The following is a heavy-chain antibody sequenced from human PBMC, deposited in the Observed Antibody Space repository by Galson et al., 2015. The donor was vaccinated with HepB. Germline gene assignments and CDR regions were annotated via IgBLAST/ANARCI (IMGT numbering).Heavy chain of an antibody. CDR1: GGSIINDYW. CDR3: ASRDPKPY. V-gene: IGHV4-4*02. Sequence: ETLSLTCAISGGSIINDYWWRWVRQSPGKGLEWIGEIHHSGNTNYNPSLNSRISISVDKSKNQFSLNLGTGTAADTAVYYCASRDPKPYWGQGTLVSVSS. J-gene: IGHJ4*02. CDR2: IHHSGNT. D-gene: IGHD1-14*01.